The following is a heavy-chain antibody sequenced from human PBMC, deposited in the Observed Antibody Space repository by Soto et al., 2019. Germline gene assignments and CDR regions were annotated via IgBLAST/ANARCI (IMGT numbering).Heavy chain of an antibody. CDR2: IIPMFGIA. CDR1: GYSFSSYG. CDR3: ARDWGRSDLIPAAISAMDV. D-gene: IGHD2-2*01. Sequence: SVKVSCKASGYSFSSYGIHWVRQAPGQGLEWMGRIIPMFGIASYAQNFQGRVTITADKSTNTAYMELSSLRSEDTAVYYCARDWGRSDLIPAAISAMDVWGQGTSVTVSS. J-gene: IGHJ6*02. V-gene: IGHV1-69*04.